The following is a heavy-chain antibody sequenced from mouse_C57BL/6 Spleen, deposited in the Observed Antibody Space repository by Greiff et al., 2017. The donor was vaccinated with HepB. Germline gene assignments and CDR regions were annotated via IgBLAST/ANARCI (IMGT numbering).Heavy chain of an antibody. J-gene: IGHJ4*01. CDR1: GFTFSSYG. D-gene: IGHD1-1*01. V-gene: IGHV5-6*01. Sequence: EVQRVESGGDLVKPGGSLKLSCAASGFTFSSYGMSWVRQTPDKRLEWVATISSGGSYTYYPDSVKGRFTISRDNAKNTLYLQMSSLKSEDTAMYYCAGHYGSSYDYAMDYWGQGTSVTVSS. CDR3: AGHYGSSYDYAMDY. CDR2: ISSGGSYT.